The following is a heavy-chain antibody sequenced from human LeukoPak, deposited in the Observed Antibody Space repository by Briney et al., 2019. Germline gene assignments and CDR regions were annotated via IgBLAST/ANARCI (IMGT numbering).Heavy chain of an antibody. Sequence: ASVKVSCKASGNTFTSYGISWVRQAPGQGLEWMGWISAYNGHTNYTQKLQGRVTMTTDTSTSTAYMELRSLRSEDTAVYYCARVVTPRYCSSTSCYWKGWFDPWGQGTLVTVSS. CDR2: ISAYNGHT. V-gene: IGHV1-18*01. D-gene: IGHD2-2*01. CDR1: GNTFTSYG. CDR3: ARVVTPRYCSSTSCYWKGWFDP. J-gene: IGHJ5*02.